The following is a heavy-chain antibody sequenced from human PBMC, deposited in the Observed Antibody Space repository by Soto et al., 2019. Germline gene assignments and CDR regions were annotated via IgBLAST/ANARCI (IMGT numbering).Heavy chain of an antibody. Sequence: DVQLVESGGGLVQPGGSLRLSCAASGFTFSSSWMHWVRQAPGKGLVWVSRINSGASTTNYADSVKGRFTISRDNAKNTLYLHMDSLTADDTAVYYCARGPTGWFGYDYWGQATLVTVSS. CDR3: ARGPTGWFGYDY. J-gene: IGHJ4*02. CDR1: GFTFSSSW. D-gene: IGHD3-10*01. V-gene: IGHV3-74*01. CDR2: INSGASTT.